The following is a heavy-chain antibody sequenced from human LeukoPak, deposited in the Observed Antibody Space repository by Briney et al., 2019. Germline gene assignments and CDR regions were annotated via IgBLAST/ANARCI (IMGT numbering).Heavy chain of an antibody. CDR1: GFTFSAHA. Sequence: GGSLRLSCAASGFTFSAHAMSWVRQAPGKGLEYVSALSASGRNTYHADSVKGRFTISRDNANNSLYLQMNSLSAEDTAIYYCARQPQVAHFDYWGQGTLVSVSS. CDR3: ARQPQVAHFDY. CDR2: LSASGRNT. D-gene: IGHD2-15*01. J-gene: IGHJ4*02. V-gene: IGHV3-23*01.